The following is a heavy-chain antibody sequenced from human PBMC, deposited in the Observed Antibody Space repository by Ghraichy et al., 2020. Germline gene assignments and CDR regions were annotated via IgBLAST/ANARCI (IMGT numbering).Heavy chain of an antibody. Sequence: SETLSLTCTVSDPSSTNYYWSWIRQPPGKGLEWIGYIYQSGHTNYNPSLQTRVTISLDTSKTQFSLTLTAVTAADTAVYYFATGTSHSSHFYYFGMDVWGQGTTVTVSS. CDR3: ATGTSHSSHFYYFGMDV. CDR2: IYQSGHT. CDR1: DPSSTNYY. V-gene: IGHV4-59*03. D-gene: IGHD1-14*01. J-gene: IGHJ6*02.